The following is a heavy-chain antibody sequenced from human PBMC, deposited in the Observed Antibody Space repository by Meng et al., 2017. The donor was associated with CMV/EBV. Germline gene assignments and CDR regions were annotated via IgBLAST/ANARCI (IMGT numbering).Heavy chain of an antibody. Sequence: SETLSLTCAVYGGSFSGYYWSWIRQPPGKGLEWIGEINHSGSTNYNPSLKSRVTISVDTSKNQFSLKLSSVTAADTAVYYCASSTVVTDPDYWGQGTLVTVSS. J-gene: IGHJ4*02. CDR2: INHSGST. V-gene: IGHV4-34*01. CDR3: ASSTVVTDPDY. CDR1: GGSFSGYY. D-gene: IGHD4-23*01.